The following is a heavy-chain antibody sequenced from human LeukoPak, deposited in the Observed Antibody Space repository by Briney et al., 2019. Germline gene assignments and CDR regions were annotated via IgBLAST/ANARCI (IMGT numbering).Heavy chain of an antibody. CDR1: GGSISSGSYY. Sequence: PSQTLSLTCTVSGGSISSGSYYLSWIRQPAGKGLEWIGRIYTSGSTNYNPSLKSRVTISVDTSKSQFSLKLSSVTAADTAVYYCARVRYYYYYMDVWGKGTTDTVSS. V-gene: IGHV4-61*02. CDR3: ARVRYYYYYMDV. J-gene: IGHJ6*03. D-gene: IGHD3-10*01. CDR2: IYTSGST.